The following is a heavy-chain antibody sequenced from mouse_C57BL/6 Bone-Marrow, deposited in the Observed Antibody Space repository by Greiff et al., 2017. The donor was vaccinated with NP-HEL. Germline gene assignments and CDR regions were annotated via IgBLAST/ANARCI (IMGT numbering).Heavy chain of an antibody. CDR3: AKDGSSYWYFDV. J-gene: IGHJ1*03. CDR1: GFSLTRYG. Sequence: LVAPSQSLSITCPVSGFSLTRYGVSWVRQPPGKGLEWLGVIWGDGSTNYHSALISRLSISKDNSKSQVFLKLNSLQTDDTATYYCAKDGSSYWYFDVWGTGTTVTVSS. V-gene: IGHV2-3*01. CDR2: IWGDGST. D-gene: IGHD1-1*01.